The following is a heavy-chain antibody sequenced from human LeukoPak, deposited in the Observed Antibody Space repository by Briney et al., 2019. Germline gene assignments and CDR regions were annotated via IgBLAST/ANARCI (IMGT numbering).Heavy chain of an antibody. J-gene: IGHJ3*02. V-gene: IGHV1-2*02. CDR2: INPNSGGT. D-gene: IGHD3-16*01. CDR3: ARGYYAVDAFDI. CDR1: GYTFTGYY. Sequence: ASVKVSCKASGYTFTGYYIHWVRQAPGQGLEWLGWINPNSGGTNYAQKFQGRVTMTRDTSINTVYMELSRLRSDDTAVYYCARGYYAVDAFDIWGQGTMVTVSS.